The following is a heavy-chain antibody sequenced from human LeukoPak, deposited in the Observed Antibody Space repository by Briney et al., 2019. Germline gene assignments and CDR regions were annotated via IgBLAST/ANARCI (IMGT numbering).Heavy chain of an antibody. V-gene: IGHV3-49*03. Sequence: GGSLRLSCTASGFTFGDYAMSWFRQAPGKGLEWVGFIRSKAYGGTTEYAASVKGRFTISRDDSKSIAYLQMNSLKTEDTAVYYRTRDADSSGYYYGVDYWGQGTLVTVSS. J-gene: IGHJ4*02. D-gene: IGHD3-22*01. CDR3: TRDADSSGYYYGVDY. CDR2: IRSKAYGGTT. CDR1: GFTFGDYA.